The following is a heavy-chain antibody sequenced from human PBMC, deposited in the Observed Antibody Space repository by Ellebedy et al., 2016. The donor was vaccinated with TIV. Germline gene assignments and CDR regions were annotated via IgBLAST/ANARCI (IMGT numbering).Heavy chain of an antibody. CDR3: ARGSDSSGFYSENFHH. Sequence: ASVKVSCKASGGTFSSYAINWVRQAPGQGLECMGRIIPILGMTNYAQKFQGRVTITADKSTSTAYMELTRLRSEDTAVYFCARGSDSSGFYSENFHHWGQGTLVTVSS. J-gene: IGHJ1*01. V-gene: IGHV1-69*04. CDR1: GGTFSSYA. D-gene: IGHD3-22*01. CDR2: IIPILGMT.